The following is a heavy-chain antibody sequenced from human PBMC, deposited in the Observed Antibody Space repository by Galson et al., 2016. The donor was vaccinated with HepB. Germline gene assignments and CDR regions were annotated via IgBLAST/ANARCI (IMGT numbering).Heavy chain of an antibody. Sequence: SLRLSCAASGFNFTNYAMHWVRQAPGKGPEFVSAINSDSRFSSNGGVTHYADSVEGRFTVSRDNSKSILYLQMSSLRPEDTAVYYCVKGVGTKGNYWGQGTLVSVSS. D-gene: IGHD1-7*01. J-gene: IGHJ4*01. CDR1: GFNFTNYA. V-gene: IGHV3-64D*08. CDR3: VKGVGTKGNY. CDR2: INSDSRFSSNGGVT.